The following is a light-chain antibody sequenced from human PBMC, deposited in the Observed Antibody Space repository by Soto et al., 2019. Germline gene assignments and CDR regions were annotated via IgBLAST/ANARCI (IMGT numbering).Light chain of an antibody. V-gene: IGKV3-20*01. Sequence: DIVLTQSPATLSLSPGERATLSCRASQSVRSYLGWYQQRPGQAPRLLIYDASNRATGIPDRFSGSGSGTDFTLTISRLEPEDFAVYYCQQYGSSPPYTFGQGTKLEIK. J-gene: IGKJ2*01. CDR2: DAS. CDR1: QSVRSY. CDR3: QQYGSSPPYT.